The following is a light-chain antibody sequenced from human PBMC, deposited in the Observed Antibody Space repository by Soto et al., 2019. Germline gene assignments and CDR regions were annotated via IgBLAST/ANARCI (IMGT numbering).Light chain of an antibody. J-gene: IGLJ1*01. CDR1: SSDVGGYNY. V-gene: IGLV2-14*01. CDR2: DVS. Sequence: QSALTQPASVSGSPGQSITISCTGTSSDVGGYNYVSWYQQNPGKAPKLMIYDVSNRPSGVSNRFSGSKSGNPASLTISGLQAEDEADYYCSSYTSSSTYVFGTGTKLTVL. CDR3: SSYTSSSTYV.